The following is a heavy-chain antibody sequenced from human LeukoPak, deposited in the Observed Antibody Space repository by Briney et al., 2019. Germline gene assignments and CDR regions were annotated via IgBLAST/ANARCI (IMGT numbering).Heavy chain of an antibody. V-gene: IGHV3-33*01. Sequence: PGGSLRLSCAASGFTFSSYGMHWVRQAPGKGLEWVAVIWYDGSNKYYADSVKGRFTISRDNSKNTLYLQMNSLRAEDTAVYYCARALGYYDYFDYWGQGTLVTVSS. J-gene: IGHJ4*02. CDR3: ARALGYYDYFDY. CDR1: GFTFSSYG. CDR2: IWYDGSNK. D-gene: IGHD1-26*01.